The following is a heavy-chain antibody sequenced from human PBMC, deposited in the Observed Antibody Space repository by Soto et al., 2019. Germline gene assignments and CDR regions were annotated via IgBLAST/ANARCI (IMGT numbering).Heavy chain of an antibody. CDR3: ARASRSSRVPAGNWFDP. D-gene: IGHD6-13*01. Sequence: GGSLRLSCAASGFTFSSYGMHWVRQAPGKGLEWVAVIWDDGSNKYYADSGKGRFTISRDNSKNTLYLQMNSLRAEDTAVYYCARASRSSRVPAGNWFDPWRKGTLVTVSS. CDR1: GFTFSSYG. J-gene: IGHJ5*02. CDR2: IWDDGSNK. V-gene: IGHV3-33*01.